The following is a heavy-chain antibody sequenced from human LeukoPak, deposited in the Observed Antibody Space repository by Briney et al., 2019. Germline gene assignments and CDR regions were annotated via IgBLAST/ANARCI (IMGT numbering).Heavy chain of an antibody. V-gene: IGHV3-23*01. Sequence: PGGSLRLSCAASGFTFSSYAMSWVRQAPGKGLEWVSAISGSGGSTYYADSVKGRFTISRDNSKNTLYLQMNSLRAEDTAVYYCAMGITMIVVEGDYWGQGTLVTVSS. J-gene: IGHJ4*02. CDR1: GFTFSSYA. CDR2: ISGSGGST. CDR3: AMGITMIVVEGDY. D-gene: IGHD3-22*01.